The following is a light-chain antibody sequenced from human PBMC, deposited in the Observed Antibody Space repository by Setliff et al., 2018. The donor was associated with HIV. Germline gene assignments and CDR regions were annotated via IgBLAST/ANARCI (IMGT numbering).Light chain of an antibody. V-gene: IGLV2-14*03. CDR2: DVS. CDR3: CSYTSSLTYV. J-gene: IGLJ1*01. Sequence: QSALTQPASVPGSPGQSVTTACSGTSSDVGSYNFVSWYQQHPGKAPQLIIYDVSQRPSGVSSRFSGSKSGNTASLTISGLQAEDQADYYCCSYTSSLTYVFGTGTKVTVL. CDR1: SSDVGSYNF.